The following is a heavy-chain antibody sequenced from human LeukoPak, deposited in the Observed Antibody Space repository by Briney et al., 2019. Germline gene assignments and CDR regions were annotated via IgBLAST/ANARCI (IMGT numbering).Heavy chain of an antibody. CDR1: GLTFSTYG. D-gene: IGHD2-8*02. CDR2: ISNDGSNE. J-gene: IGHJ4*02. Sequence: GGSLRLSCEASGLTFSTYGMHWVRQTPGKGREGGAVISNDGSNEKYAESVKGRFTISRDNSKSTLYLQMNSLRVEDTAVYYCAKDLVVSTFGQYYFHYWGQGTLVTVSS. V-gene: IGHV3-30*18. CDR3: AKDLVVSTFGQYYFHY.